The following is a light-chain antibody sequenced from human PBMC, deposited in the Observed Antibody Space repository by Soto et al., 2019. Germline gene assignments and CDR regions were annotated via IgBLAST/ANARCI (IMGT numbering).Light chain of an antibody. Sequence: DIQMTQSPSTLSASVGDRVTITCRASQSISSWLAWYQQKPGKAPKLLIYKASSLESGGPSRFSGSGSGTEFTLTISSLQTDDFAAYYCQQYNSYLWTFGQGTKVEIK. V-gene: IGKV1-5*03. J-gene: IGKJ1*01. CDR3: QQYNSYLWT. CDR1: QSISSW. CDR2: KAS.